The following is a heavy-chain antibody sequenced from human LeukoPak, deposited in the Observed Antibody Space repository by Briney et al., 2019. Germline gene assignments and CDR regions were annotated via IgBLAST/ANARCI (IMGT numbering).Heavy chain of an antibody. D-gene: IGHD6-13*01. J-gene: IGHJ4*02. CDR1: GFTFSSYA. Sequence: PGRSLRLSCAASGFTFSSYAMHWVRQAPGKGLEWVAVISYDGSNKYYADSVKGRFTISRDNSKNTLYLQMNSLRAEDTAVYYCARDPGFLIAAGLYYFDYLGQRTLVTVSS. V-gene: IGHV3-30*04. CDR3: ARDPGFLIAAGLYYFDY. CDR2: ISYDGSNK.